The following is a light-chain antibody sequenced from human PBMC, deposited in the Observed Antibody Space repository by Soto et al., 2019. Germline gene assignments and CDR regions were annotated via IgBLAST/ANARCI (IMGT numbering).Light chain of an antibody. J-gene: IGLJ1*01. V-gene: IGLV2-14*01. CDR3: SSYTTSNTYV. CDR1: SSDIGVYNY. Sequence: ALTQPASVSGSPGQSITFSCTGTSSDIGVYNYVSWYQQHPGKAPKLMIYEVNNRPSGVSNRFSGSKSGNTASLTISGLQAEDEADYYCSSYTTSNTYVFGTGTKVTVL. CDR2: EVN.